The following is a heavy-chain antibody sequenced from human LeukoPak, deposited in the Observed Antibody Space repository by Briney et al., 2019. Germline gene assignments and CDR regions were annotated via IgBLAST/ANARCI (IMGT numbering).Heavy chain of an antibody. CDR1: GGSISSYY. D-gene: IGHD6-19*01. V-gene: IGHV4-4*07. J-gene: IGHJ4*02. CDR3: ARQVDGSGPQYYFDY. CDR2: IYASGST. Sequence: SETLSLTCTVSGGSISSYYWSWIRQPAGKGLEWIGRIYASGSTNYNPSLKSRVTMSVDTSKNQFSLKLSSVTAADTAVYYCARQVDGSGPQYYFDYWGQGTLVTVSS.